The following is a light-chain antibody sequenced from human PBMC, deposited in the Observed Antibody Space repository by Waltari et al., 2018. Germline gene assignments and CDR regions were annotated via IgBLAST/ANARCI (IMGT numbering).Light chain of an antibody. CDR2: DNN. J-gene: IGLJ2*01. CDR1: TPNIGNKY. Sequence: QSVLTQPPSVSAAPGQKVTISCSGSTPNIGNKYVSWHQQLPGTAPKVLIYDNNKRPSGIPDRFSGSKSGTSATLGITGLQTGDEADYYCGTWDSSLSAVVFGGGTKLTVV. V-gene: IGLV1-51*01. CDR3: GTWDSSLSAVV.